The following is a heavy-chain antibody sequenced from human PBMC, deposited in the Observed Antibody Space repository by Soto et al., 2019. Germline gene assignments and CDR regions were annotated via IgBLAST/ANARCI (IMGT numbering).Heavy chain of an antibody. CDR2: IYYSGST. D-gene: IGHD2-2*01. V-gene: IGHV4-31*03. CDR1: GGSISSGGYY. Sequence: ASETLSLTCTVSGGSISSGGYYWSWIRQHPGKGLEWIGYIYYSGSTYYNPSLKSRVTISVDTSKNQFSLKLSSVTAADTAVYYCASQKTVVPAAFKYYFDYWGQGTLVTVSS. J-gene: IGHJ4*02. CDR3: ASQKTVVPAAFKYYFDY.